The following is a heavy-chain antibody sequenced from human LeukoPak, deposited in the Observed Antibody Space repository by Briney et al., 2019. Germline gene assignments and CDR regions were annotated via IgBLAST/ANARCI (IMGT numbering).Heavy chain of an antibody. CDR2: IYYSGST. CDR3: ARENVILAYGMDV. Sequence: SETLSLTCTVSGGSISSGGYYWSWIRQHPGKGLEWIGYIYYSGSTYYNPSLKSRVTISVDTSKNQFSLKLSSVTAADTAVYYCARENVILAYGMDVWGQGTTVTVS. V-gene: IGHV4-31*03. CDR1: GGSISSGGYY. J-gene: IGHJ6*02. D-gene: IGHD3/OR15-3a*01.